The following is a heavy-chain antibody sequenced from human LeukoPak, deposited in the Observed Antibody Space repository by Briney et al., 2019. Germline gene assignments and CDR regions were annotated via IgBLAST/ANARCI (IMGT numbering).Heavy chain of an antibody. CDR2: ISSSGSTI. CDR1: GFTFSDYY. V-gene: IGHV3-11*01. CDR3: ARDRISGYYYFDY. D-gene: IGHD6-13*01. J-gene: IGHJ4*02. Sequence: GGSLRLSCAASGFTFSDYYMSWIRQAPGKGLEWVSYISSSGSTIYYADSVKGRFTISRDNAKNSLYLQMNSLRAEDTAVYYCARDRISGYYYFDYWGQGTLVTVSS.